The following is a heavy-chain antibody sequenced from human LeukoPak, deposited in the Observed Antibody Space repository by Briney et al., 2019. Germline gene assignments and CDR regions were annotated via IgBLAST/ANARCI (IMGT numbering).Heavy chain of an antibody. V-gene: IGHV3-13*01. CDR2: IDTAGDT. Sequence: GGSLRLSCAASGFTFSNYDMHWVRQVPGKGLEWVSAIDTAGDTYYPGSVKGRFTISRENAKNSLYLQMNSLEAGDTAVYYCARDGTPIHGSGWVYMDVWGKGTTVTISS. CDR1: GFTFSNYD. CDR3: ARDGTPIHGSGWVYMDV. J-gene: IGHJ6*04. D-gene: IGHD6-25*01.